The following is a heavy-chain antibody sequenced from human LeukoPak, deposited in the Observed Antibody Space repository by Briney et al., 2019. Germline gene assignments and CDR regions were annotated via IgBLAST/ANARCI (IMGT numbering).Heavy chain of an antibody. D-gene: IGHD4-17*01. Sequence: PGGSLRLSCAASGFTVSSNYMSWVRQAPGKGLEWVSVIYSGGSTYYADSVKGRFTISRDNSKNTLYLQMNRLRAEDTAVYYCASRTQTTVTTLPNYYYYYGMDIWGQGTTVTVSS. CDR2: IYSGGST. V-gene: IGHV3-66*01. J-gene: IGHJ6*02. CDR3: ASRTQTTVTTLPNYYYYYGMDI. CDR1: GFTVSSNY.